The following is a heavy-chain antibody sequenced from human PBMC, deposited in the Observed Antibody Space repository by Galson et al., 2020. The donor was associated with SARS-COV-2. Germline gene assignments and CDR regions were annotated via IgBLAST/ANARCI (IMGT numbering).Heavy chain of an antibody. V-gene: IGHV3-23*01. CDR1: GFTFSSYT. J-gene: IGHJ6*02. Sequence: GESLKISCAAFGFTFSSYTISWVRQAPGKGLKWVSAISSSGDGTYYADSVKGRFTISRDISKNTLYLQMNSLRAEDTAVYYCASLDYGMDVWGQGATVTVSS. CDR2: ISSSGDGT. CDR3: ASLDYGMDV.